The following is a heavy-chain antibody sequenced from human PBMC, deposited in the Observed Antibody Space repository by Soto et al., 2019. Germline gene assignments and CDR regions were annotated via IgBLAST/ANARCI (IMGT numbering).Heavy chain of an antibody. V-gene: IGHV4-61*01. D-gene: IGHD3-22*01. CDR3: ARDHHSSYDTSAYYHYLEY. Sequence: SETLSLPCTVSAGSVNTAPYYWSWIRQPPGKGLEWIGYIYYSGSTNYNPSLKSRGSISLDTSNNQFSLNLSSVTAADTAVYFCARDHHSSYDTSAYYHYLEYWGLGTVVTASS. J-gene: IGHJ4*02. CDR2: IYYSGST. CDR1: AGSVNTAPYY.